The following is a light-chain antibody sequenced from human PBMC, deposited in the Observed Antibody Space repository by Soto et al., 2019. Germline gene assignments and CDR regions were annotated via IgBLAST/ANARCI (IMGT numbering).Light chain of an antibody. CDR2: KAS. Sequence: DIQMTQSPSTLSGSVGNRVSITCRASQTISSSFSWYQQKPVKAPTLLIYKASTIKSGVPSRFSGSGSGTEFTLTIISLQPDDFAPYYCQHYNSYSEPFGQGTKVDIK. J-gene: IGKJ1*01. V-gene: IGKV1-5*03. CDR3: QHYNSYSEP. CDR1: QTISSS.